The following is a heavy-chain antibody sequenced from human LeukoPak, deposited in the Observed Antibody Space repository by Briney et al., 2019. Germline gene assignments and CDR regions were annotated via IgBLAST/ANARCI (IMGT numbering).Heavy chain of an antibody. J-gene: IGHJ4*02. D-gene: IGHD5-18*01. V-gene: IGHV1-69*04. CDR2: IIPILGIA. Sequence: SVKVSCKASGGTFSSYAISWVRQAPGQGLEWTGRIIPILGIANYAQKFQGRVTITADKSTSTAYMELSSLRSEDTAVYYCARGVANTAMVDYWGQGTLVTVSS. CDR1: GGTFSSYA. CDR3: ARGVANTAMVDY.